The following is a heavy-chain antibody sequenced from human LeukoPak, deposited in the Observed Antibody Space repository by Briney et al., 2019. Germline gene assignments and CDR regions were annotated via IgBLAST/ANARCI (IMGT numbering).Heavy chain of an antibody. CDR3: TTEGYTYGYHAFHI. CDR2: MKSKSGGGTT. CDR1: GFTLSNVW. Sequence: GSLRLSCAASGFTLSNVWMSWVRQAPGKGLELVGRMKSKSGGGTTDYAAPVRGRFTISRDDSKNTLYLQVNNLDTEDTALYYCTTEGYTYGYHAFHIWGQGTMVTVSS. V-gene: IGHV3-15*01. D-gene: IGHD5-18*01. J-gene: IGHJ3*02.